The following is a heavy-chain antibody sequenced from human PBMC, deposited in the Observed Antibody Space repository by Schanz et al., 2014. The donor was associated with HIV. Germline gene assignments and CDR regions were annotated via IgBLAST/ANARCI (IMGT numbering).Heavy chain of an antibody. J-gene: IGHJ4*02. V-gene: IGHV1-2*02. CDR1: GYTFIGYY. CDR2: INPDNAGR. D-gene: IGHD5-12*01. Sequence: QVQLVQSGAEVEKPGASAKVSCRASGYTFIGYYMHWVRQAPGQGLEWMGWINPDNAGRNYAQKLQGRVTMTTDTSTSTAYMDLRSLRSDDTAVYYCARGAAEMATMTPWRYWGQGTLVTVSS. CDR3: ARGAAEMATMTPWRY.